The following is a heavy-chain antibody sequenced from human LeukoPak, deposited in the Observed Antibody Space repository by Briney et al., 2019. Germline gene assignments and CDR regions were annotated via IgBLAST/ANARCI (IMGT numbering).Heavy chain of an antibody. CDR2: ISSSTSTI. J-gene: IGHJ4*02. CDR1: GFTFSDYY. CDR3: AKRIQSAMATGY. D-gene: IGHD5-18*01. V-gene: IGHV3-11*01. Sequence: GGSLRLSCAASGFTFSDYYMSWIRQAPGKGLEWVSYISSSTSTIYYADSVKGRFTISRDNSKNTLYLQMNSLRAEDTAVYYCAKRIQSAMATGYWGQGTLVTVSS.